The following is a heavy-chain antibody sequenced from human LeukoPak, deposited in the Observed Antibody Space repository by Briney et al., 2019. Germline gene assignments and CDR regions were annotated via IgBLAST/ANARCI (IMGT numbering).Heavy chain of an antibody. CDR1: DGSIRSYH. D-gene: IGHD2-8*01. V-gene: IGHV4-59*01. J-gene: IGHJ4*02. CDR2: IYYSGST. Sequence: SETLSLTCSVFDGSIRSYHWSWIRQPPGKGLEWIGYIYYSGSTNYNPSLKSRVTISVDTSKSQFSLRLTSVTAADTAVYYCASSWGTNWGQGTLVTVSS. CDR3: ASSWGTN.